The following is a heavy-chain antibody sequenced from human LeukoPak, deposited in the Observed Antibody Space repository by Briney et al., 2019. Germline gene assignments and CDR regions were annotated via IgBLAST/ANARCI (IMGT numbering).Heavy chain of an antibody. CDR2: IYSGGST. Sequence: PGGSLRLSCVASGFTVSSNYMSWVRQAPGKGLEGVSVIYSGGSTYYADSVKGRFTISRDNSKNTLYLQMNSLRAEDTAVYYCARETLAYLDYWGQGSLVTVSS. CDR3: ARETLAYLDY. J-gene: IGHJ4*02. V-gene: IGHV3-53*01. CDR1: GFTVSSNY.